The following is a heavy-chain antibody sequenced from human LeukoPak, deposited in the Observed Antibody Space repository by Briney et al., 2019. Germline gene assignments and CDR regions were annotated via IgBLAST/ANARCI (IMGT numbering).Heavy chain of an antibody. CDR2: IKSKTDGGTT. CDR1: GFVFSDAW. Sequence: AGGSLRLSCAASGFVFSDAWMSWVRQAPGKGLEWVGHIKSKTDGGTTDYAAPVKGRFTISRDDSKNTLYLQMNSLKTEDTAVYYCTTMTVVPTDYWGQGTLVTVSS. D-gene: IGHD2-2*01. V-gene: IGHV3-15*01. CDR3: TTMTVVPTDY. J-gene: IGHJ4*02.